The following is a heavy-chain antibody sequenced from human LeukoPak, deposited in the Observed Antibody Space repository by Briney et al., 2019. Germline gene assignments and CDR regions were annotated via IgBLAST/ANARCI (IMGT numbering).Heavy chain of an antibody. J-gene: IGHJ4*02. CDR2: IIPILGIA. CDR3: ARDPGGATVFKGLFDY. CDR1: GGTFSSYA. D-gene: IGHD1-26*01. Sequence: SVKVSCKASGGTFSSYAISWVRQAPGQGIEWMGRIIPILGIANYAQKFQGRVTITADKSTSTAYMELSSLRSEDTAVYYCARDPGGATVFKGLFDYGGQGTLVTVSS. V-gene: IGHV1-69*04.